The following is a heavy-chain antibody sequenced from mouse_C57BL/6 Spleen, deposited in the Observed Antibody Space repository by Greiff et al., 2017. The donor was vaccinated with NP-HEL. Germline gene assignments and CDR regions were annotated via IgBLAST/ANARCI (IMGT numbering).Heavy chain of an antibody. CDR2: ISSGSSTI. CDR3: ARTTTGSRGFAY. J-gene: IGHJ3*01. CDR1: GFTFSDYG. V-gene: IGHV5-17*01. Sequence: EVQLQESGGGLVKPGGSLKLSCAASGFTFSDYGMHWVRQAPEKGLEWVAYISSGSSTIYYADTVKGRFTISRDNAKNTLFLQMTSLRSEDTAMYYCARTTTGSRGFAYWGQGTLVTVSA. D-gene: IGHD1-1*01.